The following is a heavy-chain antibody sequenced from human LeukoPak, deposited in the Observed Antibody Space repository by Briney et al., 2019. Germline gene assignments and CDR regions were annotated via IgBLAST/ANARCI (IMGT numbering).Heavy chain of an antibody. J-gene: IGHJ4*02. Sequence: SETLSLTCNVSGGSISSYSSSCIRQPAGKGLEWIGRISASGSTNYRPSLKSRVTMSVDTSKSQFSLKLSSVTAADTAVYYCARENQDDCDNRGRFFDYWGQETLVSV. CDR2: ISASGST. CDR1: GGSISSYS. D-gene: IGHD4-17*01. V-gene: IGHV4-4*07. CDR3: ARENQDDCDNRGRFFDY.